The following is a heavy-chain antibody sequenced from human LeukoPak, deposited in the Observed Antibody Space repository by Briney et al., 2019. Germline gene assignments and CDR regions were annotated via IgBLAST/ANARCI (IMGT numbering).Heavy chain of an antibody. J-gene: IGHJ3*02. CDR1: GYTFTSYG. D-gene: IGHD1/OR15-1a*01. V-gene: IGHV1-69*13. CDR2: IIPIFGTA. CDR3: ASTLPANNVDAFDI. Sequence: ASVKVSCKASGYTFTSYGISWVRQAPGQGLEWMGGIIPIFGTANYAQKFQGRVTITADESTSTAYMELSSLRSEDTAVYYCASTLPANNVDAFDIWGQGTMVTVSS.